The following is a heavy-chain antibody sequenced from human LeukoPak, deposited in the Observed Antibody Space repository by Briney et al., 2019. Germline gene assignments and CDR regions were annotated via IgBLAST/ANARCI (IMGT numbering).Heavy chain of an antibody. J-gene: IGHJ6*03. V-gene: IGHV1-8*01. Sequence: SVKVSCKASGYTLTSYDINWVRQATGQGLEWMGWMNPNSGNTGYAQKFQGRVTMTRNTSISTAYMELSSLRSEDTAVYYCARGDGSGSYFSYYYYYMDVRGKGTTVTISS. CDR1: GYTLTSYD. CDR2: MNPNSGNT. D-gene: IGHD3-10*01. CDR3: ARGDGSGSYFSYYYYYMDV.